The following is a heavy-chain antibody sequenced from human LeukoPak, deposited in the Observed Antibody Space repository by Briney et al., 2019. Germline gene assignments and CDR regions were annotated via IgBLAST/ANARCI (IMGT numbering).Heavy chain of an antibody. CDR2: ITSGGGST. D-gene: IGHD1-1*01. CDR3: AKGGATA. V-gene: IGHV3-23*01. J-gene: IGHJ4*02. Sequence: GGSLRLSCAASGFTFSNYAMTWVRQAPGKGLEWVSAITSGGGSTFYADSVKGRFSISRDNSKNTVYLQMTGLRADDTAVYYCAKGGATAWGQGVLVTVSS. CDR1: GFTFSNYA.